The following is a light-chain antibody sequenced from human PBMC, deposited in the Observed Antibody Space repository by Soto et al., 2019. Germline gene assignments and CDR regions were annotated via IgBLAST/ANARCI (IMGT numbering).Light chain of an antibody. CDR1: SSKIGSNT. CDR2: SNN. J-gene: IGLJ1*01. CDR3: AAWDDSLNGYV. Sequence: QSVLTQPPSASGTPGQRVTISCSGSSSKIGSNTVNWYQQLPGTAPKLLIYSNNQRPSGVPDRFSGSKSGTSASLAISGLQSEEEADYYCAAWDDSLNGYVFGTGTKVTVL. V-gene: IGLV1-44*01.